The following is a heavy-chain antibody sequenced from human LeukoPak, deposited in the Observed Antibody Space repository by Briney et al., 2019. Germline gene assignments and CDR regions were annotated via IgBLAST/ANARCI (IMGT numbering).Heavy chain of an antibody. Sequence: PSETLSLTCTVSGGSISSSSYYWGWIRQPPGKGLEWIGSIYYSGSTYYNPSLKSRVTISVDTSKNQFSLKLSSVTAADTAVYYCARCGPVGNMATITLFQHWGQGTLVTVSS. CDR3: ARCGPVGNMATITLFQH. J-gene: IGHJ1*01. CDR1: GGSISSSSYY. V-gene: IGHV4-39*07. CDR2: IYYSGST. D-gene: IGHD5-24*01.